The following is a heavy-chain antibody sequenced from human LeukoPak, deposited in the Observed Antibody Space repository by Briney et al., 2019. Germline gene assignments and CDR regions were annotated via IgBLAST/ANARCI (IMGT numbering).Heavy chain of an antibody. CDR1: GFTFSSYG. V-gene: IGHV3-30*02. J-gene: IGHJ5*02. Sequence: QTGGSLRLSCAASGFTFSSYGMHWVRQAPGKGLEWVAFIRYDGSNKYYADSVKGRFTISRDNSKNTLYLQMNSLRAEDTAVYYCANDPYCGGDCYSEEWRRGSTWGQGTLVTVS. CDR2: IRYDGSNK. CDR3: ANDPYCGGDCYSEEWRRGST. D-gene: IGHD2-21*01.